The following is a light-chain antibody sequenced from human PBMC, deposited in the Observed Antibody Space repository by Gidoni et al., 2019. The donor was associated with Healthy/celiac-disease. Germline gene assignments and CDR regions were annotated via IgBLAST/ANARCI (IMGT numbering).Light chain of an antibody. J-gene: IGKJ2*01. Sequence: EIVMTQSPATLSVSPGERATLSCRASQSVSSNLAWYQQKPSQAPRLLLYGASTRATGIPARFSGSGSGTEFTLTISSLQSEDFAVYYCQQYNNWPFMYTFGQGTKLEIK. CDR3: QQYNNWPFMYT. V-gene: IGKV3-15*01. CDR2: GAS. CDR1: QSVSSN.